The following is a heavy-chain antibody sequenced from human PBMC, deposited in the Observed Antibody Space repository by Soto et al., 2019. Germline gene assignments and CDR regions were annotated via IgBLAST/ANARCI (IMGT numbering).Heavy chain of an antibody. CDR2: IGSDGGNT. CDR3: ARGDPYSDTLRNDAFDI. J-gene: IGHJ3*02. CDR1: GFTFSSYA. Sequence: EVQLVESGGGLVQPGGSLRLSCAASGFTFSSYAMHWVRQAPGKGLEYVSAIGSDGGNTYYANSVKDRFTISRDNSKNTLYPQMGSLRTEDMAVYYCARGDPYSDTLRNDAFDIWGQGTMVTVSS. V-gene: IGHV3-64*01. D-gene: IGHD5-18*01.